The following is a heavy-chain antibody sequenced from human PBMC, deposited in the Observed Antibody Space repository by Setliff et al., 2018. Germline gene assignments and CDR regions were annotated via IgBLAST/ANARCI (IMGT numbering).Heavy chain of an antibody. CDR1: GASITNINYY. V-gene: IGHV4-39*01. Sequence: SETLSLTCTVSGASITNINYYWGLIRQPPGEGLEWIGSIFYSGRTFYNPSLKSRVTISVDTSKNQFSLTLSSVTAADTAVYYCARLPNYVWGSPVDYWGQGTLVTVS. J-gene: IGHJ4*02. D-gene: IGHD3-16*01. CDR3: ARLPNYVWGSPVDY. CDR2: IFYSGRT.